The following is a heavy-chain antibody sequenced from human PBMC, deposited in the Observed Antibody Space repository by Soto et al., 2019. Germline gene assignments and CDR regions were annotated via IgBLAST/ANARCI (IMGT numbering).Heavy chain of an antibody. V-gene: IGHV3-48*03. J-gene: IGHJ4*02. Sequence: EVQLVESGEGLVQPGGSLRLSCAASGFTFSSYEMNWVRQAPGKGLEWVSYISSSGSTIYYADSVKGRFTISRDNAKNSLYLQMNSLRAEDTAVYYCARGGSYEGGLYYFDYWGQGTLVTVSS. D-gene: IGHD1-26*01. CDR1: GFTFSSYE. CDR3: ARGGSYEGGLYYFDY. CDR2: ISSSGSTI.